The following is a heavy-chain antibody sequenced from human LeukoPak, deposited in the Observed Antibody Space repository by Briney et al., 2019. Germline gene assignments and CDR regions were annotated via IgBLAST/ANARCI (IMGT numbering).Heavy chain of an antibody. J-gene: IGHJ5*02. Sequence: GGSLKLSCAASGFTFSSYAMSWVRQAPGKGLEWVSGIRGSGGSSYYANSVKGRFTISRDNSKNTMFLQMNSLRADDTAVYYCAQDWRLIQFNHWGQGTLVTVSS. CDR3: AQDWRLIQFNH. V-gene: IGHV3-23*01. CDR1: GFTFSSYA. CDR2: IRGSGGSS. D-gene: IGHD5-24*01.